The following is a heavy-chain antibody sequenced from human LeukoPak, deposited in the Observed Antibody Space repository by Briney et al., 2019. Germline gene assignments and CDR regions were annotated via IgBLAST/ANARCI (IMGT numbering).Heavy chain of an antibody. CDR2: VNPIFGTA. J-gene: IGHJ5*02. Sequence: AVKVSCQASRGTFSSYVISWVRPAPRQGGEWMGGVNPIFGTANYVQKFQGRVTISTDESTSKAYMELSSLRSEDTAVYYCGRRWGYCSSTSCPPAMWFDPWGQGTLVTVSS. CDR1: RGTFSSYV. CDR3: GRRWGYCSSTSCPPAMWFDP. D-gene: IGHD2-2*01. V-gene: IGHV1-69*05.